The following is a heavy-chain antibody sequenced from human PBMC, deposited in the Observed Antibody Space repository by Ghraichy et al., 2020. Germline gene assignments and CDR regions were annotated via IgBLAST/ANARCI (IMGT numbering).Heavy chain of an antibody. CDR1: GFDFSRFG. J-gene: IGHJ5*01. CDR2: ISGRSFNT. V-gene: IGHV3-23*01. Sequence: GGSLRLSCVASGFDFSRFGMTWVRQAPGKGLEWVSSISGRSFNTYHADFVRGRFTISRDNSKENLYLQMNSLRVEDTAVYYWVKGDIEAASTSRFESWGQGTRDTGSS. CDR3: VKGDIEAASTSRFES. D-gene: IGHD6-13*01.